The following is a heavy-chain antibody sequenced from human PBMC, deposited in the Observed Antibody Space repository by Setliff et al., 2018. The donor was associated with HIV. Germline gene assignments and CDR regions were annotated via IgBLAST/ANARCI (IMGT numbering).Heavy chain of an antibody. V-gene: IGHV4-39*01. Sequence: SETLSLTCTVSGGSIYGSDYYWGWIRQPPGKGLESIGSIYYSGSTYYKPSLKSRVTISVDTSKNQFSPKLSSVTAADTAVYCCARQGQLGSEWGQGTLVTVSS. D-gene: IGHD1-1*01. CDR1: GGSIYGSDYY. J-gene: IGHJ4*02. CDR2: IYYSGST. CDR3: ARQGQLGSE.